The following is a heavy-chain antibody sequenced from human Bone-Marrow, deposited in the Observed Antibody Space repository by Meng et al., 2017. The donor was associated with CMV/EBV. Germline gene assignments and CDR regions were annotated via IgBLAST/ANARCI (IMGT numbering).Heavy chain of an antibody. D-gene: IGHD2-2*01. V-gene: IGHV1-2*02. CDR3: ARDRSRVVPAPPVEYYYYGMDV. J-gene: IGHJ6*02. CDR2: INPNSGGT. Sequence: ASVMDSCKAAGDTFTGYYMHWVRQAPGQGLEWMGWINPNSGGTNYAQKFQGRVTMTRDTSISKAYMEMRRLRSDDTAVYYCARDRSRVVPAPPVEYYYYGMDVWGQGTTVTVSS. CDR1: GDTFTGYY.